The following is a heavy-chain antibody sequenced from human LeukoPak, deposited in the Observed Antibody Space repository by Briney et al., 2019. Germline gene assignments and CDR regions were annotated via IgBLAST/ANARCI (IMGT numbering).Heavy chain of an antibody. D-gene: IGHD6-13*01. CDR1: GYSFTSYW. Sequence: GESLKISCKGAGYSFTSYWIGWVRKMPGKGLEWMGIIYPGDSDNRDSPSFQGQVTISGDKSISTAYLQWSSLKASDTAMYYCARCSSSIALDAFDIWGQGTMVTVSS. J-gene: IGHJ3*02. CDR3: ARCSSSIALDAFDI. V-gene: IGHV5-51*01. CDR2: IYPGDSDN.